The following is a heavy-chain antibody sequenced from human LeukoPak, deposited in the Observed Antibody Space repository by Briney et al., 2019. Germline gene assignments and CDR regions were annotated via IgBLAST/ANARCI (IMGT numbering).Heavy chain of an antibody. Sequence: PGGSLRLSCAASGFTFSNYGMYWVRQAPGKGLEWVSAISGSGDSTYYADSVKGRFTISRDNSKNTLYLQMNSLRAEDTAVYYCAKDTTTVPDYFDYWGQGTLVTVSS. D-gene: IGHD4-17*01. CDR3: AKDTTTVPDYFDY. V-gene: IGHV3-23*01. J-gene: IGHJ4*02. CDR1: GFTFSNYG. CDR2: ISGSGDST.